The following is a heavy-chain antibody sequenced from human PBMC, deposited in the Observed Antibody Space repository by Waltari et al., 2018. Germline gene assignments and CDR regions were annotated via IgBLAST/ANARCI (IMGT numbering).Heavy chain of an antibody. Sequence: EVQLVESGGGLVQPGGSLRLSCAASGFTFSSNWMTGVRQAPGKGMEGVANINQDGSKKDYVDSVKGRFTISRDNAKNSLYLQMNSLRAEDTAVYYCAGDKYWGQGTLVTVSS. V-gene: IGHV3-7*01. CDR2: INQDGSKK. J-gene: IGHJ4*02. CDR1: GFTFSSNW. CDR3: AGDKY.